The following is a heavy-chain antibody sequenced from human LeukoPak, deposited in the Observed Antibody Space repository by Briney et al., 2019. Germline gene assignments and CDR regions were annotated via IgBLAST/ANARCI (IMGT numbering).Heavy chain of an antibody. V-gene: IGHV3-48*03. Sequence: GGSLRLSCAASGFTFSSYEMNWVRQAPGKGLEWVSYISSSGSTIYYADSVKGRFTISRDNAKNSLYLQMNSLRAEDTAVYYCARGGDYGDYFDYWGQGTLSPSPQ. CDR1: GFTFSSYE. CDR3: ARGGDYGDYFDY. CDR2: ISSSGSTI. J-gene: IGHJ4*02. D-gene: IGHD4-17*01.